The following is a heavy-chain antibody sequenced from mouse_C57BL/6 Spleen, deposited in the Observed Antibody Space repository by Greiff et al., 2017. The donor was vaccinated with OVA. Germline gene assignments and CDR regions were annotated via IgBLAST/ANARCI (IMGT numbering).Heavy chain of an antibody. V-gene: IGHV1-42*01. CDR1: GYSFTGYY. D-gene: IGHD2-4*01. J-gene: IGHJ2*01. CDR2: INPSTGGT. CDR3: ARSSYDSFDY. Sequence: EVKVVESGPELVKPGASVKISCKASGYSFTGYYMNWVKQSPEKSLEWIGEINPSTGGTTYNQKFKAKATLTVDKSSSTAYMQLKSLTSEDSAVYYCARSSYDSFDYWGQGTTLTVSS.